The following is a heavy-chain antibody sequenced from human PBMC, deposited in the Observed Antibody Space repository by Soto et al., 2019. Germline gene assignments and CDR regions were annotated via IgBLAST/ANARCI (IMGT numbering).Heavy chain of an antibody. V-gene: IGHV3-30-3*01. J-gene: IGHJ5*02. CDR3: ARDPGYYDGSGPA. CDR1: GFIFNSYA. D-gene: IGHD3-22*01. CDR2: ISYDGSTK. Sequence: PGGSLRLSCTASGFIFNSYAMHWVRQAPGKGLEWVAVISYDGSTKDYADSVKGRFTISRDNSRNTLYLQMSSLRTDDTAMYYCARDPGYYDGSGPAWGQGTLVTVSS.